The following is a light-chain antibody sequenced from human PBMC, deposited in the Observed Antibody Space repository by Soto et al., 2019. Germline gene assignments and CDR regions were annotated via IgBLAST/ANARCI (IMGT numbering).Light chain of an antibody. Sequence: EVVLTQSPATLSLSPGERATLSCRASQSVGSYLTWYQQKPGQAPRLLIYDASNRATGIPARFSGSGSGTDFTLTISSLEPEDFAVYFCQQRTNWRATFGQGTRLYIK. J-gene: IGKJ5*01. CDR2: DAS. V-gene: IGKV3-11*01. CDR1: QSVGSY. CDR3: QQRTNWRAT.